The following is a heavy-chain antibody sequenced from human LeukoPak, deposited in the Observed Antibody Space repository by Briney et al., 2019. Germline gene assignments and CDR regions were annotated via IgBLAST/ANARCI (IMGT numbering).Heavy chain of an antibody. CDR2: ISSSSSYI. V-gene: IGHV3-21*01. D-gene: IGHD2-15*01. CDR3: VREDSEAFDI. J-gene: IGHJ3*02. Sequence: GGSLRLSCAASGFTFSSYSMNWVRQAPGKGLEWVSSISSSSSYIYYADSVKVRFTISRDDAKNSMYLHMTSLRAEDTAVYYCVREDSEAFDIWGQGTMVTVSS. CDR1: GFTFSSYS.